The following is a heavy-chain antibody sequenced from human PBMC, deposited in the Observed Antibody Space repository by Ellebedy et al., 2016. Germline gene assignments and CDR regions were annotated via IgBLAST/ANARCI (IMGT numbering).Heavy chain of an antibody. CDR1: GFTFSSYA. V-gene: IGHV3-23*01. CDR2: ISSSGGNT. Sequence: GESLKISXAASGFTFSSYAMSWVRQAPGKGLEWVSAISSSGGNTYYADSVKGRFTISRDSSRNTLWLQMNSLRAEDTAVYYCAKGGAYSRQSSDYWGQGTLVTVSS. D-gene: IGHD6-13*01. CDR3: AKGGAYSRQSSDY. J-gene: IGHJ4*02.